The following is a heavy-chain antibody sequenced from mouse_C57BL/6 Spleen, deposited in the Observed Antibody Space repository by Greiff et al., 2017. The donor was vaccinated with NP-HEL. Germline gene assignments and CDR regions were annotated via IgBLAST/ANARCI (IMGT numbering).Heavy chain of an antibody. CDR2: ISGGGGNT. D-gene: IGHD1-1*01. CDR3: ARRYYYGSSYVWYFDV. Sequence: EVKLVESGGGLVKPGGSLKLSCAASGFTFSSYTMSWVRQTPEKRLEWVATISGGGGNTYYPDSVKGRFTISRDNAKNTLYLQMSSLRSEDTALYDCARRYYYGSSYVWYFDVWGTGTTVTVSS. V-gene: IGHV5-9*01. J-gene: IGHJ1*03. CDR1: GFTFSSYT.